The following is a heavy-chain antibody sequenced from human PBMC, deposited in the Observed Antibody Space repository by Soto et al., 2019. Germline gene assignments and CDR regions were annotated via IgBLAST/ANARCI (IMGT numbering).Heavy chain of an antibody. J-gene: IGHJ6*03. CDR1: GGSISSGGYY. V-gene: IGHV4-31*03. CDR3: ARRGEAYYYYYMDV. CDR2: IYYSGST. D-gene: IGHD3-10*01. Sequence: SETLSLTCTVSGGSISSGGYYWSWIRQHPGKGLEWIGYIYYSGSTYYNPSLKSRVTISVDTSKNQFSLKLSSVTAADTAVYYCARRGEAYYYYYMDVWGKGTTVTVSS.